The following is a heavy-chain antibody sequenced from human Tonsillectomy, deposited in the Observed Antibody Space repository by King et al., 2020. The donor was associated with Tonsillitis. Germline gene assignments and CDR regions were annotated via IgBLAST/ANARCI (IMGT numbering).Heavy chain of an antibody. J-gene: IGHJ1*01. Sequence: EVQLVESGGGLVQPGGSLRLSCVASGFSFSSYAMSWVRQAPGKGLEWVSHISGSGLSTSYADSVKGRFIISRDNSKNTLYLQVNSLRAEDTAVYYCAKVPKSVGADDSLSPEYFQHWGQGTLITVSS. D-gene: IGHD6-13*01. CDR3: AKVPKSVGADDSLSPEYFQH. V-gene: IGHV3-23*04. CDR1: GFSFSSYA. CDR2: ISGSGLST.